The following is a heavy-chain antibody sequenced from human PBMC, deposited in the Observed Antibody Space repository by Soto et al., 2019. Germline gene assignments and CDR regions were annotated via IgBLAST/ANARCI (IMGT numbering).Heavy chain of an antibody. D-gene: IGHD3-3*01. CDR2: ISGSGGST. V-gene: IGHV3-23*01. J-gene: IGHJ4*02. CDR1: GFTFSSYA. Sequence: GGSLRLSCAASGFTFSSYAMSWVRQAPGKGLEWVSAISGSGGSTYYADSVKGRFTISRDNSKTTLYLQMNSLRAEDTAVYYCAKGEYYDFWSGYYFLDYWGQGNLVTGS. CDR3: AKGEYYDFWSGYYFLDY.